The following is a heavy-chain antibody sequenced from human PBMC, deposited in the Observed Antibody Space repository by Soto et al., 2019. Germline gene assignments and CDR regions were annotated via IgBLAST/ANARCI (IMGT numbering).Heavy chain of an antibody. V-gene: IGHV3-48*03. D-gene: IGHD3-3*01. CDR3: ARDMGWLALDGFDL. Sequence: EVQLVESGGGLVQPGGSLRLSCTASGFTLSSYEMNWVRQAPGKGLDWVSYISRSGNSIHYADSVKGRFTISRDTANNSVYLQMNSLRAEDTAIYYCARDMGWLALDGFDLWGQGTVVTVTS. J-gene: IGHJ3*01. CDR2: ISRSGNSI. CDR1: GFTLSSYE.